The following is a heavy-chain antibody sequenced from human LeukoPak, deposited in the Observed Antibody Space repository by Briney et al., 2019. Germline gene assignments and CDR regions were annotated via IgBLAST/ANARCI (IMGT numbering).Heavy chain of an antibody. CDR1: GFTFSNYW. V-gene: IGHV3-7*01. J-gene: IGHJ4*02. CDR2: INNDGSEK. Sequence: GGSLRLSCAASGFTFSNYWMSWVRQAPGKGLKWVAHINNDGSEKYYVDSVKGRFTISRDNAKNSLYLQTNSLRVEDTAVYYCARDKVTYWGQGTLVTVSS. CDR3: ARDKVTY.